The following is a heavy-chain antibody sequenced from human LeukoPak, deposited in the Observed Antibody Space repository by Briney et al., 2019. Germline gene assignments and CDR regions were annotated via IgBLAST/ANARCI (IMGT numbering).Heavy chain of an antibody. CDR3: ARGENSGSGSYDY. CDR2: IYSGGST. V-gene: IGHV3-53*01. Sequence: GGSLRLSCAASGFTVSSNYMSWVRQAPGKGLEWVSVIYSGGSTYYADSVKGRFTISRDNSKNTLYLQINSLRAEDTAVYYCARGENSGSGSYDYWGQGTLVTVSS. D-gene: IGHD3-10*01. CDR1: GFTVSSNY. J-gene: IGHJ4*02.